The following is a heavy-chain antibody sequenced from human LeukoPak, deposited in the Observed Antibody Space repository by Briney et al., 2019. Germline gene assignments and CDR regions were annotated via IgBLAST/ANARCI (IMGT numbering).Heavy chain of an antibody. V-gene: IGHV1-2*02. J-gene: IGHJ3*02. D-gene: IGHD3-22*01. Sequence: GASVKVSSKASGYTFTGYFIHWLRQAPGQGLEWMGWINPNSGGTHFAQKFQGTVTMTRDTSISTAFMELSRLGSDGTAVYYCAREFSDSSGHYYGGFDIWGQGTILTVSS. CDR1: GYTFTGYF. CDR3: AREFSDSSGHYYGGFDI. CDR2: INPNSGGT.